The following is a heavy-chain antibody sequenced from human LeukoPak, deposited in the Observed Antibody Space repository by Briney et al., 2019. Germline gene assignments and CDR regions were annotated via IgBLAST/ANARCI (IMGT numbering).Heavy chain of an antibody. Sequence: GASLRISCKTSGYTFSDFYIHWVHQAPGQGLEWMGWINPKTGGITYSQKFKGRVTMTRDTSLNTAHMEVTGLTFGDTAVYYCAREWGPNYVQGWFDPWGQGALVSVSP. CDR2: INPKTGGI. D-gene: IGHD3-10*02. J-gene: IGHJ5*02. CDR1: GYTFSDFY. CDR3: AREWGPNYVQGWFDP. V-gene: IGHV1-2*02.